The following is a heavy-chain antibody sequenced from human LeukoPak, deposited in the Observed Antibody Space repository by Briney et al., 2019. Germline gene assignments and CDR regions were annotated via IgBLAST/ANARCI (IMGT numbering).Heavy chain of an antibody. CDR3: AKDRTVTPDFDY. V-gene: IGHV3-23*01. J-gene: IGHJ4*02. CDR2: ISGSGGST. D-gene: IGHD4-17*01. Sequence: GGSLRLSCAASGFTFSSYAMSWVRQAPGKGLEWVSAISGSGGSTYYADSVKGRFTISGDNSKNTLYLQMNSLRAEDTAVYYCAKDRTVTPDFDYWGQGTLVTVSS. CDR1: GFTFSSYA.